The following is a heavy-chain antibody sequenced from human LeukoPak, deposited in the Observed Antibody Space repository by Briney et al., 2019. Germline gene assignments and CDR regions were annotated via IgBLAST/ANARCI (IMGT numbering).Heavy chain of an antibody. V-gene: IGHV4-31*03. CDR1: GGSISSGGYY. Sequence: SQTLSLTCTVSGGSISSGGYYWSWIRQHPGKGLEWIGHIYYSGSTYYNPSLKSRVTISVDTSKNQFSLKLSSVTAADTAVYYCARVGHMDTVMVILFWGQGTLVTVSS. D-gene: IGHD5-18*01. CDR2: IYYSGST. J-gene: IGHJ3*01. CDR3: ARVGHMDTVMVILF.